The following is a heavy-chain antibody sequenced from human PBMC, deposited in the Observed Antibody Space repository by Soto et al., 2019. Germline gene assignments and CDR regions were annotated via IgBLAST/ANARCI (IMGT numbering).Heavy chain of an antibody. V-gene: IGHV3-33*01. CDR1: GFTFSSYG. J-gene: IGHJ4*02. CDR3: ARDRRVGASTALDY. D-gene: IGHD1-26*01. Sequence: QVQLVESGGGVVQPGRSLRLSCAASGFTFSSYGMHWVRQAPGKGLEWVAVIWYDGSNKYYADSVKGRFTISRDNSKNTLYLQMNSLRAEDTVVYYCARDRRVGASTALDYWGQGTLVTVSS. CDR2: IWYDGSNK.